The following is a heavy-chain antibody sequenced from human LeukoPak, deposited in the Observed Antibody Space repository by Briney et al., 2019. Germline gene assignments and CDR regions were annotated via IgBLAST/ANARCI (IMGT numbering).Heavy chain of an antibody. J-gene: IGHJ6*03. CDR2: ITSGSSYI. CDR3: ARDPYSGSYGNYYYYFMDV. V-gene: IGHV3-21*01. CDR1: GFTFTSYG. Sequence: GGSLRLSCAASGFTFTSYGMHWVRQAPGKGLEWVSSITSGSSYIYYADSVKGRFTISRDNAKNSLYLQMNSLRAEDTAVYYCARDPYSGSYGNYYYYFMDVWGKGTTVTISS. D-gene: IGHD1-26*01.